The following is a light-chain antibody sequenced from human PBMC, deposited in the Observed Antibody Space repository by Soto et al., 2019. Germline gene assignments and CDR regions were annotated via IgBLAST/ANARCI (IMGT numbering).Light chain of an antibody. J-gene: IGKJ5*01. V-gene: IGKV3-15*01. Sequence: EIVMTQSPGTLSVSPGERATLSCRAGQGVSSYLAWYQQKPGQAPRLLIYGASTRATGIPARFSGSGSGTSFTLTISSLQPEDFATYYCQQLLSYPITFGQGTRLEIK. CDR1: QGVSSY. CDR2: GAS. CDR3: QQLLSYPIT.